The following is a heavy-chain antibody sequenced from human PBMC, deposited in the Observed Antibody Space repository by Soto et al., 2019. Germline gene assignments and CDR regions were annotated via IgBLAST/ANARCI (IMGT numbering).Heavy chain of an antibody. CDR1: GFTFSTYA. Sequence: EVQLLESGGGLVQPGRSLRLSCAASGFTFSTYAMSWVRQAPGQGLDWVSAISGSGGTTYYADSVKGRFTISRDNAQNTLFLQMNSLRAEDAAVYYCAKFFVETGSNSGWPWSFHYWGQGTRVTVSS. D-gene: IGHD6-25*01. V-gene: IGHV3-23*01. CDR3: AKFFVETGSNSGWPWSFHY. J-gene: IGHJ4*02. CDR2: ISGSGGTT.